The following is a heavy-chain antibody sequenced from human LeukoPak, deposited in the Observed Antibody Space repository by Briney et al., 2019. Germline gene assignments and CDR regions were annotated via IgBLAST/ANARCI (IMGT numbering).Heavy chain of an antibody. J-gene: IGHJ4*02. CDR1: GDSMSRTSYY. Sequence: SETLSLTCTASGDSMSRTSYYWVWIRQPPGKEREWIGNIYNSGSTYYNPSLKSRVTISGDISKNQFSLKLSSVTAADTAVYYCARRHGGSSQSDYWGQGTLVTVSS. V-gene: IGHV4-39*01. CDR2: IYNSGST. D-gene: IGHD1-26*01. CDR3: ARRHGGSSQSDY.